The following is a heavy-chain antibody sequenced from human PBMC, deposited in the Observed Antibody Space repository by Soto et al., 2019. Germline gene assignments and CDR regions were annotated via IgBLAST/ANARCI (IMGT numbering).Heavy chain of an antibody. CDR3: ARDVWLMVQGRTGMDV. D-gene: IGHD2-8*01. Sequence: GASVKVSCKASGGTFSSYAISWVRQAPGQGLEWMGGTIPIFGTANYAQKFQGRVTITADESTSTAYMELSSLRSEDTAVYYCARDVWLMVQGRTGMDVWGQGTTVTVSS. CDR1: GGTFSSYA. CDR2: TIPIFGTA. J-gene: IGHJ6*02. V-gene: IGHV1-69*13.